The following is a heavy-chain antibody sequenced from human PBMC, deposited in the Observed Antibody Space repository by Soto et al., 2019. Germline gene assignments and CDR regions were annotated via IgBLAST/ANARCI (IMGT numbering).Heavy chain of an antibody. V-gene: IGHV3-21*01. D-gene: IGHD3-9*01. CDR2: ISSSSSYI. CDR3: ARDTTYYDILTGSGDGMDV. Sequence: EVQLVESGGGLVKPGGSLRLYYAASGFTFSSYSMNWVRQAPGKGLEWVSSISSSSSYIYYADSVKGRFTISRDNAKNSLYLQMNSLRAEDTAVYYCARDTTYYDILTGSGDGMDVWGQGTTVTVSS. CDR1: GFTFSSYS. J-gene: IGHJ6*02.